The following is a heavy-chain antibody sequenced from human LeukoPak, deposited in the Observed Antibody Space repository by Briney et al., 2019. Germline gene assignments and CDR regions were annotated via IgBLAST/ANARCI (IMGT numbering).Heavy chain of an antibody. CDR2: ISSDSSYI. Sequence: GGSLRLSWAASGFTFRTYSMNWVRQAPGKGLEWVASISSDSSYIYYADSVKARFTVPRDNAKNSLYLQMYTLRADDTAVYYCARDLYGDYVSDYWGQGTLVTVSS. CDR1: GFTFRTYS. D-gene: IGHD4-17*01. V-gene: IGHV3-21*01. J-gene: IGHJ4*02. CDR3: ARDLYGDYVSDY.